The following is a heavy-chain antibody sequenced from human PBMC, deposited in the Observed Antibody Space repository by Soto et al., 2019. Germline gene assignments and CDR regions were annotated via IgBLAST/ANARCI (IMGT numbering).Heavy chain of an antibody. V-gene: IGHV3-33*01. Sequence: QVQLVESGGGVVQPGRSLRLSCAASGFTFSSYGMHWVRQAPGKGLEWVAVIWYDGSNKYYADSVKGRFTISRDNSKNTLYLQMNSLRAEDTAVYYCARDWGEYIWNDGLGVWGQGTTVTVSS. CDR1: GFTFSSYG. J-gene: IGHJ6*02. CDR3: ARDWGEYIWNDGLGV. D-gene: IGHD1-20*01. CDR2: IWYDGSNK.